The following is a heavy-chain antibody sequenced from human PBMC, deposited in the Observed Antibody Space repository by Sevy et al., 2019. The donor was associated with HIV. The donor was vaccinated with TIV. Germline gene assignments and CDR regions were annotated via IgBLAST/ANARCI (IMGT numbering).Heavy chain of an antibody. CDR3: ARDANWNYGYYFDY. CDR2: IIPIFGTA. Sequence: ASVKVSCKASGGTFSSYAISWVRQAPGQGLEWMGGIIPIFGTANYAQKFQGRVTITADESTSTAYMELSSLRSEDTAVYYCARDANWNYGYYFDYWGLGTLVTVSS. V-gene: IGHV1-69*13. J-gene: IGHJ4*02. D-gene: IGHD1-7*01. CDR1: GGTFSSYA.